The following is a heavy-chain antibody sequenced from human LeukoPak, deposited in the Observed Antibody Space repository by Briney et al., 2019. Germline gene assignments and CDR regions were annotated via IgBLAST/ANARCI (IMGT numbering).Heavy chain of an antibody. CDR1: GFTFSSYS. Sequence: GGSLRLSCAASGFTFSSYSMNWVRQAPGKGLEWVSSISSSSSYIYYADSVKGRFTISRDNAKNSLYLQMNSLRAEDTAVYYCARGLRREQQLLRAFDYWGQGTPVIVSS. CDR2: ISSSSSYI. J-gene: IGHJ4*02. D-gene: IGHD6-13*01. CDR3: ARGLRREQQLLRAFDY. V-gene: IGHV3-21*04.